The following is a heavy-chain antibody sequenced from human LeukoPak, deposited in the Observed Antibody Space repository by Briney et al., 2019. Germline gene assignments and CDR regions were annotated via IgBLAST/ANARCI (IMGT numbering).Heavy chain of an antibody. CDR2: ISYDGSNK. CDR3: AKEKSPGVTTLIDY. V-gene: IGHV3-30*18. Sequence: GGSLRLSCAASGFTFSSYGMHWVRQAPGKGLEWVAVISYDGSNKYYADSVKGRFTISRDNSKNTLYLQMNSLRAEDTAVYYCAKEKSPGVTTLIDYWGQGTLVTVSS. J-gene: IGHJ4*02. CDR1: GFTFSSYG. D-gene: IGHD4-17*01.